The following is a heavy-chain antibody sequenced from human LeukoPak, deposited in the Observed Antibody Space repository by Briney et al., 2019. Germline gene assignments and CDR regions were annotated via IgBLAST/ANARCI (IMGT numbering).Heavy chain of an antibody. Sequence: PGGSLRLSCAASGLTGSHNYVSWFRQAPGKGLEWVSAIHTSGDTCYADSVKGRFTISRDTSKNTLYLQINSLRVEDTAVYCIVFGDSNHWGQGTLVTVSS. CDR3: VFGDSNH. CDR1: GLTGSHNY. D-gene: IGHD4-17*01. CDR2: IHTSGDT. J-gene: IGHJ5*02. V-gene: IGHV3-53*01.